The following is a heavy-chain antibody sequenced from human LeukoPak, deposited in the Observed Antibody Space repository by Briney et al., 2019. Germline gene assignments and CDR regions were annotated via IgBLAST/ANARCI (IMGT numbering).Heavy chain of an antibody. CDR1: GGSISSGSYY. CDR3: ARVSLYSSSSGNWYFDL. CDR2: IYTSGST. V-gene: IGHV4-61*02. D-gene: IGHD6-6*01. Sequence: PSETLSLTCTVSGGSISSGSYYWSWIRQPAGKGLEWIGRIYTSGSTNYNPSLKSRVTISVDTSKNQFSLKLSSVTAADTAVYYCARVSLYSSSSGNWYFDLWGRGTLVTVSS. J-gene: IGHJ2*01.